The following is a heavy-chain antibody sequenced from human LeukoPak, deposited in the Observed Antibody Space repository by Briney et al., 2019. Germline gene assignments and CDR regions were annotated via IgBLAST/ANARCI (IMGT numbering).Heavy chain of an antibody. Sequence: PSETLSLTCTVSGGSISSYYWSWIRQPAGKGLEWIGRIYTSGSTNYNPSLKGRVTMSVDTSKNQFSLKLSSVTAADTAVYYCARGRIAARRSRALGYWGQGTLVTVSS. J-gene: IGHJ4*02. CDR3: ARGRIAARRSRALGY. CDR2: IYTSGST. D-gene: IGHD6-6*01. CDR1: GGSISSYY. V-gene: IGHV4-4*07.